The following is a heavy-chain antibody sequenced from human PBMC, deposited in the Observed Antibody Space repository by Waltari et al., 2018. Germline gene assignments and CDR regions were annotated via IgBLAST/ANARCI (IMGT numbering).Heavy chain of an antibody. V-gene: IGHV3-53*02. D-gene: IGHD3-10*01. CDR1: GFTVSSNY. J-gene: IGHJ4*02. CDR3: ARASYYYGSGSYFPFDY. CDR2: IYSDGST. Sequence: EVQLVETGGGLIQPGGSLRLSCAASGFTVSSNYMSWVRQAPGKGLEWVSVIYSDGSTYYADSVKGRFTISRDNSKNTLYLQMNSLRAEDTAVYYCARASYYYGSGSYFPFDYWGQGTLVTVSS.